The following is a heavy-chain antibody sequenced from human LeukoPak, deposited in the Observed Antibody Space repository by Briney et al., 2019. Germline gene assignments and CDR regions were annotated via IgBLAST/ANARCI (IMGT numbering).Heavy chain of an antibody. J-gene: IGHJ4*02. CDR2: IYSGGST. V-gene: IGHV3-66*01. D-gene: IGHD6-13*01. Sequence: GWSLRLSCAASEFTGSSNYMNWVRQAPGKGPEWVSVIYSGGSTYYVDSVKGRFTISRDNSKNTLYLQMNSLRAEDTAVYYCAGGARRQQPFDYWGQGTLVTVSS. CDR1: EFTGSSNY. CDR3: AGGARRQQPFDY.